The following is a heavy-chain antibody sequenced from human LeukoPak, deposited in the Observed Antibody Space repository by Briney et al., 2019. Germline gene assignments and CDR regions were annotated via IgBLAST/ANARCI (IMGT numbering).Heavy chain of an antibody. CDR1: GFTFSSYA. J-gene: IGHJ4*02. D-gene: IGHD6-13*01. V-gene: IGHV3-30-3*01. CDR3: AREQHGLEHTPLDY. Sequence: GGSLRLSCAASGFTFSSYAMHWVRQAPGKGLEWVAVISYDGSNKYYADSVKGRFTISRDNSKNTLYLQMNSLRAEDTAVYYCAREQHGLEHTPLDYWGQGTLVTVSS. CDR2: ISYDGSNK.